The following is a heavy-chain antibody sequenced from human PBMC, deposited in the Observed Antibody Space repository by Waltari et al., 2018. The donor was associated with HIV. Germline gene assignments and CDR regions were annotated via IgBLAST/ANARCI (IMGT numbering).Heavy chain of an antibody. CDR2: INTYNGNT. V-gene: IGHV1-18*01. CDR1: GYTFTTYA. Sequence: QAQLVQSGAEVKKPGASVKICCKASGYTFTTYAIRWVRQAPGQGHEWMGWINTYNGNTNYAQKLQGRVTMTTDTSTTTAYMELRSLRSDDTAMYYCARWSYSAYEGAFDSWGQGTLVTVSS. CDR3: ARWSYSAYEGAFDS. D-gene: IGHD5-12*01. J-gene: IGHJ4*02.